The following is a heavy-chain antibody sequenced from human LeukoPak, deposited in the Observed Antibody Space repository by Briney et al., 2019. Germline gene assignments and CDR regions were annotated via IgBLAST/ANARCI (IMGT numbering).Heavy chain of an antibody. J-gene: IGHJ4*02. D-gene: IGHD1-26*01. CDR1: GGTFSSYA. CDR3: ARAKSGSYFDY. V-gene: IGHV1-69*04. Sequence: ASVKVSCKASGGTFSSYAISWVRQAPGQGLEWMGRIIPILGIANYAQKFQGRVTITADKSTSTAYMELSSLRSDDTAVYYCARAKSGSYFDYWGQGTLVTVSS. CDR2: IIPILGIA.